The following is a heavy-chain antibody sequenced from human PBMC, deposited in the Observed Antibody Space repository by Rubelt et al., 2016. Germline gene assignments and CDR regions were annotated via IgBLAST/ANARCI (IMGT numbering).Heavy chain of an antibody. CDR1: GYTFTSYP. D-gene: IGHD6-25*01. CDR2: INAGNGNT. Sequence: QVQLVQSGAEVEKPGASVKVSCKASGYTFTSYPMHWLRQAPGQRLEWMGWINAGNGNTKYSQKFQGRVTITMDTSASTAYMELSSLRSEDTAVYYCARSDSSGWREIDYWGQGTLVTVSS. J-gene: IGHJ4*02. V-gene: IGHV1-3*01. CDR3: ARSDSSGWREIDY.